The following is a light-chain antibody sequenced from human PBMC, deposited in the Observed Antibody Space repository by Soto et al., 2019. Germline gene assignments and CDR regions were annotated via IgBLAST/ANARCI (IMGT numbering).Light chain of an antibody. CDR3: QQYNSYQT. Sequence: DIQMTQSPSTLSASVGDRVTITGRASQSISSWLAWYQQKPGKAPKLLIYKASTLESGVPSRFSGSGSGTEFTLTISSLQPDDFATYYCQQYNSYQTFGQGTKVDIK. V-gene: IGKV1-5*03. CDR2: KAS. J-gene: IGKJ1*01. CDR1: QSISSW.